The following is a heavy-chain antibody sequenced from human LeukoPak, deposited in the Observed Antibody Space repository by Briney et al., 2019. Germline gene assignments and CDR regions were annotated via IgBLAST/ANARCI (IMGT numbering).Heavy chain of an antibody. CDR3: ARDPTNTSGRYAYFDY. CDR2: ISGYNGDT. Sequence: ASVKVSCKTFGHTFTHHGFSWVRQAPGQGLEWMGWISGYNGDTHYAQNFQGRVTLTSDTSTSTVYMELRSLRSDDTAVYYCARDPTNTSGRYAYFDYWGQGTLVTVSS. CDR1: GHTFTHHG. D-gene: IGHD6-19*01. J-gene: IGHJ4*02. V-gene: IGHV1-18*01.